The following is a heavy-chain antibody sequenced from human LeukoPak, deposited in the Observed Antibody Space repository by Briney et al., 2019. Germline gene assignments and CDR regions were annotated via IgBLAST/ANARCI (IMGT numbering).Heavy chain of an antibody. CDR2: IRSKANSYAT. CDR3: TRHVYYDFWSGYYTGGYYYYMDV. CDR1: GFTFSGSA. J-gene: IGHJ6*03. D-gene: IGHD3-3*01. V-gene: IGHV3-73*01. Sequence: PGGSLRLSCAASGFTFSGSAMHWVRQASGKGLEWVGRIRSKANSYATAYAASVKGRFTISRDDSKNTAYLQMNSLKTEDTAVYYCTRHVYYDFWSGYYTGGYYYYMDVWGKGTTVTVPS.